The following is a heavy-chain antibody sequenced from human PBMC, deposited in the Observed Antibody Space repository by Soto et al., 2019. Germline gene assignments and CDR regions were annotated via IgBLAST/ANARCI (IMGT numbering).Heavy chain of an antibody. CDR1: GFTFSSYA. V-gene: IGHV3-30-3*01. D-gene: IGHD3-3*01. CDR3: ARDQAGITIFGVVIPN. J-gene: IGHJ4*02. CDR2: ISYDGSNK. Sequence: QVQLVESGGGVVQPGRSLRLSCAASGFTFSSYAMHWVRQAPGKGLEWVAVISYDGSNKYYADSVKGRFTISRDNSKNTLYLQMNSLRAEDTAVYSCARDQAGITIFGVVIPNWGQGTLVTVSS.